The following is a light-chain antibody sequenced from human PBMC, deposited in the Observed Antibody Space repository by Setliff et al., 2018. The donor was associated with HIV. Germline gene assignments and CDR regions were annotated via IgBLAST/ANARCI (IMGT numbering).Light chain of an antibody. CDR2: EVS. Sequence: QSVLTQPASVSGSPGQSITISCTGTSSDVGGYNYVSWYQQHPGKAPKLMIYEVSNRPSGVSDRFSGSKSGSTASLTISGLQAEDEADYYCSSYAITNTLPFGTGTKVTVL. V-gene: IGLV2-14*01. CDR3: SSYAITNTLP. CDR1: SSDVGGYNY. J-gene: IGLJ1*01.